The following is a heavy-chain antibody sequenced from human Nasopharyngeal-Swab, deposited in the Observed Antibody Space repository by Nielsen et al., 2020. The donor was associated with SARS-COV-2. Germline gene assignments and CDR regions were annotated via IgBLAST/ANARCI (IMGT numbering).Heavy chain of an antibody. D-gene: IGHD4-11*01. Sequence: GGSLRLSCAASGVTVSSNYMSWVRQAPGKGLEWVSVIYSGGSTFYAASVKGRFTISRDNSKNTLYLQMNTLRAEDTAVYYCARGTVTADYYYGMDVWGQGTTVTVSS. CDR1: GVTVSSNY. J-gene: IGHJ6*02. V-gene: IGHV3-53*01. CDR2: IYSGGST. CDR3: ARGTVTADYYYGMDV.